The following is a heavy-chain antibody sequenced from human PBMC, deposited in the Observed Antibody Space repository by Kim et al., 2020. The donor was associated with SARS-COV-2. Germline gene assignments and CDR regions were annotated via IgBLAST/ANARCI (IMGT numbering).Heavy chain of an antibody. Sequence: SETLSLTCTVSGGSISSGSYYWSWIRQPAGKGLEWIGRIYTSGSTNYNPSLKSRVTISVDTSKNQFSLKLSSVTAADTAVYYCARGGEYYDILTGYNWFDPWGQGTLVTVSS. V-gene: IGHV4-61*02. D-gene: IGHD3-9*01. CDR1: GGSISSGSYY. CDR3: ARGGEYYDILTGYNWFDP. CDR2: IYTSGST. J-gene: IGHJ5*02.